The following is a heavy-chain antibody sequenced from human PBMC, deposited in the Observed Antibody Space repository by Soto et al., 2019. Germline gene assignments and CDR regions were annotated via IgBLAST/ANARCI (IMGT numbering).Heavy chain of an antibody. J-gene: IGHJ4*02. D-gene: IGHD6-19*01. CDR2: ISGSGGST. CDR3: AKTKQWLDYYFDY. V-gene: IGHV3-23*01. CDR1: GFTFSSYA. Sequence: AGGSLRLSCAASGFTFSSYAMSWVRQAPGKGLEWVSAISGSGGSTYYADSVKGRFTISRDNSKNTLYLQMNSLRAEDTAVYYCAKTKQWLDYYFDYWGQGTLVTVSS.